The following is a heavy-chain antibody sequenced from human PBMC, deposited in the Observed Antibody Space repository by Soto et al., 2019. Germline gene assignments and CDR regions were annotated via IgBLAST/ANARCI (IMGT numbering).Heavy chain of an antibody. J-gene: IGHJ6*03. D-gene: IGHD3-10*01. CDR2: MIPNCGTT. CDR1: GGTFSSYA. V-gene: IGHV1-8*02. CDR3: ARGLRFGEFYYYYYYMDV. Sequence: GASVKVSCKASGGTFSSYAISWVRQAPGQGLEWMGWMIPNCGTTGYAQKFQGRVTMTRNTSISTAYMELSSLRSEDTAVYYCARGLRFGEFYYYYYYMDVWGKGTTVTVSS.